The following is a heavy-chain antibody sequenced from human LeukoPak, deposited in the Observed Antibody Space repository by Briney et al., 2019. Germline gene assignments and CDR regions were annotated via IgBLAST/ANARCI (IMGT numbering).Heavy chain of an antibody. CDR1: GGSFSGYY. J-gene: IGHJ3*02. CDR3: ANSLKKDIVLMVYATVSHIDAFDI. Sequence: SETLSLTCAVYGGSFSGYYWSWIRQPPGKGLEWIGEINHSGSTNYNPSLKSRVTISVDTSKNQFSLKLSSVTAADTAVYYCANSLKKDIVLMVYATVSHIDAFDIWGQGTMVTVSS. V-gene: IGHV4-34*01. D-gene: IGHD2-8*01. CDR2: INHSGST.